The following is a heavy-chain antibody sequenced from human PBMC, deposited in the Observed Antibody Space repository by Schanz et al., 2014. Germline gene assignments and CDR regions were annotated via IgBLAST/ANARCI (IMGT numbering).Heavy chain of an antibody. D-gene: IGHD1-20*01. CDR3: ETRITGTHHNPYYHGMDV. J-gene: IGHJ6*02. CDR2: ISGSGETT. Sequence: EVQLLESGGGLVQPGGSLRLSCAASGFTFSSYAMSWVRQAPGKGLEWVSAISGSGETTYYADSVKGRFTISRDNSKNQRERNMNSLRAVETAGEEGETRITGTHHNPYYHGMDVWGQGTTVTVS. V-gene: IGHV3-23*01. CDR1: GFTFSSYA.